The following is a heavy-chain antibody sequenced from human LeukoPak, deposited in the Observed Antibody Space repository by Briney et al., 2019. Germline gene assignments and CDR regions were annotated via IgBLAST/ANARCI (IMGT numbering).Heavy chain of an antibody. CDR3: AKLELSYCSGGNCYFDY. D-gene: IGHD2-15*01. CDR1: GFTFSSYD. Sequence: GGSLRLSCAASGFTFSSYDMTWVHQAPGKGLEWVAVISGSGGSTYYADAVKGRFTISRDNSKNTLYLQMNSLRAEDTAVYYCAKLELSYCSGGNCYFDYWGQGTLVTVSS. V-gene: IGHV3-23*01. CDR2: ISGSGGST. J-gene: IGHJ4*02.